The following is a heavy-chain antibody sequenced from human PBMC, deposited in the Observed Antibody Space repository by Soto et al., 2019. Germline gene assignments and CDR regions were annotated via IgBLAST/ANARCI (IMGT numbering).Heavy chain of an antibody. J-gene: IGHJ6*02. CDR2: VYYGGST. CDR3: AGGDYYHSSGYYFYYYTMDV. D-gene: IGHD3-22*01. V-gene: IGHV4-39*01. Sequence: SGALPRSCALRGGSISSSRYSWGWIRQPPGKGLELIGNVYYGGSTYYNPSLRSRVTISVETSKSQFSLKLSSVTAADTAVYYCAGGDYYHSSGYYFYYYTMDVSGQGTTVTVSS. CDR1: GGSISSSRYS.